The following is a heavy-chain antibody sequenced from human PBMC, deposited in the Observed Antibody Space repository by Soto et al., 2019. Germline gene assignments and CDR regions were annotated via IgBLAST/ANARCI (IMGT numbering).Heavy chain of an antibody. CDR2: INAGNGNS. CDR3: AKSATVPAAIAY. V-gene: IGHV1-3*01. Sequence: ASVKVSCKASGYTFTSYAMHWVRQAPGQRLEWMGWINAGNGNSKYSQKFQGRVTITRDTSASTAYMELSSLRSEDTAVYYCAKSATVPAAIAYWGQGTLVTVSS. D-gene: IGHD2-2*02. CDR1: GYTFTSYA. J-gene: IGHJ4*02.